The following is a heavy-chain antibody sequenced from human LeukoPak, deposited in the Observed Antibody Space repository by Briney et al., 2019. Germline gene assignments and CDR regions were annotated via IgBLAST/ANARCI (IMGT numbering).Heavy chain of an antibody. CDR3: AKGRDKYQLLSKNWFDP. Sequence: GGSLRLSCAASGFTFDDYAVHWVRQAPGKGLGWVSGIRWNSGSIGYADSVKGRFTISGDNAKNSLYLQMNSLRAEDTALYYCAKGRDKYQLLSKNWFDPWGQGTLVTVSS. V-gene: IGHV3-9*01. CDR1: GFTFDDYA. J-gene: IGHJ5*02. D-gene: IGHD2-2*01. CDR2: IRWNSGSI.